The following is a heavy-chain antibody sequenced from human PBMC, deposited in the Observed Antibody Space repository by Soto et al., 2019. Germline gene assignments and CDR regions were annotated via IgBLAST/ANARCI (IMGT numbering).Heavy chain of an antibody. CDR2: IYWDDDK. CDR3: VHSRCGGDCLRSYASHYYYGMDV. D-gene: IGHD2-21*02. Sequence: QITLKESGPTLVKPTQTLTLTCTFSGFSLSTGGMGVGWIRQPPGKALEWLALIYWDDDKRYSPSLKSRRTIPQETSKNQVVLTMTNMDPVETGTYYCVHSRCGGDCLRSYASHYYYGMDVWGQGTTVTVSS. CDR1: GFSLSTGGMG. V-gene: IGHV2-5*02. J-gene: IGHJ6*02.